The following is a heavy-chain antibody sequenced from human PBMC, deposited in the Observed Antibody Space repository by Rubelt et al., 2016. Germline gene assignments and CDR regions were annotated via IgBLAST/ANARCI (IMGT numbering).Heavy chain of an antibody. Sequence: GSGKGLEWVANIKQDGSEKYYVDSVKGRFTLSRDNSKNTLYLQMNSLRAEDTAVYYCARDRNYYDSSGFSNFDYWGQGTLVTVSS. J-gene: IGHJ4*02. CDR3: ARDRNYYDSSGFSNFDY. D-gene: IGHD3-22*01. V-gene: IGHV3-7*03. CDR2: IKQDGSEK.